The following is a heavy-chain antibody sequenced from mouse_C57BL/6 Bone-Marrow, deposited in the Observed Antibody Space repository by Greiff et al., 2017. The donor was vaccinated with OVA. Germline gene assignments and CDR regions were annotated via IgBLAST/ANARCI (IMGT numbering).Heavy chain of an antibody. Sequence: EVQVVESGGDLVKPGGSLKLSCAASGFTFSSYGMSWVRQTPDKRLEWVATISSGGSYTYYPDSVKGRFTISRDNAKNTLYLQMSSLKSEDTAMYYCARRRLLLYAMDYWGQGTSVTVSS. D-gene: IGHD1-1*01. J-gene: IGHJ4*01. CDR3: ARRRLLLYAMDY. CDR1: GFTFSSYG. CDR2: ISSGGSYT. V-gene: IGHV5-6*01.